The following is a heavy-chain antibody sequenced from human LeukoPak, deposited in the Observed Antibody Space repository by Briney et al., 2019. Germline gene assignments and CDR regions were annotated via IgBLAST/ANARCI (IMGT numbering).Heavy chain of an antibody. CDR1: GFTFSSYS. J-gene: IGHJ3*02. CDR3: ARDRAGSGYHDAFDI. CDR2: ISSSSSTI. Sequence: GGSLRLSCAASGFTFSSYSMNWVRQAPGKGLEWVSYISSSSSTIYYADSVKGRFTISRDNAKNSLYLQMNSLRAEDTAVYYCARDRAGSGYHDAFDIWGQGTMVTSLQ. D-gene: IGHD3-22*01. V-gene: IGHV3-48*01.